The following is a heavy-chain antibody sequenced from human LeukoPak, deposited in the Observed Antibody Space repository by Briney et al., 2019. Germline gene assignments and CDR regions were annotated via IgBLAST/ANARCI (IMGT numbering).Heavy chain of an antibody. CDR2: IYTSGST. J-gene: IGHJ6*03. CDR3: ARELISAPYYYYYMDV. V-gene: IGHV4-61*02. D-gene: IGHD6-19*01. Sequence: SQTLSLTCTVSGGSISSGSYYWSWIRQPAGKGLEWIGRIYTSGSTNYNPSLKSRVTISVDTSKNQFSLKLSSVTAADTAVYYCARELISAPYYYYYMDVWGKGTTVTVSS. CDR1: GGSISSGSYY.